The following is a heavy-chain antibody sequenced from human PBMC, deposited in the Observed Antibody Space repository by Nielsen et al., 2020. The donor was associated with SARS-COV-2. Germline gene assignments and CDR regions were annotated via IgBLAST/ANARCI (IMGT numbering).Heavy chain of an antibody. Sequence: GESLKISCAASGFTFSSYGMHWVRQAPGKGLEWVAVLWYIASNKYYADSVKGRVTISRDNSKNTLYLHMNSLRAEDTAVYYCVTGGQWLVRHPYGMEVWGQGTTVTVSS. CDR3: VTGGQWLVRHPYGMEV. V-gene: IGHV3-30*02. CDR1: GFTFSSYG. CDR2: LWYIASNK. D-gene: IGHD6-19*01. J-gene: IGHJ6*02.